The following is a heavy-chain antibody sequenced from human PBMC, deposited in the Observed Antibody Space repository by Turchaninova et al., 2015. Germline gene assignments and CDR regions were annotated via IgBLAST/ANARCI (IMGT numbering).Heavy chain of an antibody. CDR1: GFTFSSYA. CDR3: ARDYSKPSYYFDH. Sequence: QVQLVASGGGVVQPGRSLRLSCAASGFTFSSYAMLWVRQAPGKGLEWVALISYGRASPNYADSVKGRFTISRDNAKNTMDLQMNSLRVDDTALYYCARDYSKPSYYFDHWGQGILVTVSS. D-gene: IGHD4-11*01. V-gene: IGHV3-30-3*01. J-gene: IGHJ4*02. CDR2: ISYGRASP.